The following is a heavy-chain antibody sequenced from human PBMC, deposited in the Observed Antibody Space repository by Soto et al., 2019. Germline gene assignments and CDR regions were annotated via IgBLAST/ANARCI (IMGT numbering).Heavy chain of an antibody. V-gene: IGHV4-4*02. CDR1: GDSISSSNW. CDR2: IYHSGST. Sequence: PSETLSLTCAVSGDSISSSNWWSWVRQPPGKGLEWIGEIYHSGSTNYNPSLKSRVTISVDKSKNQFSLKLSSVTAADTAVYYCARYDSSGYYRTPMAAFDIWGQGTMVTVSS. D-gene: IGHD3-22*01. J-gene: IGHJ3*02. CDR3: ARYDSSGYYRTPMAAFDI.